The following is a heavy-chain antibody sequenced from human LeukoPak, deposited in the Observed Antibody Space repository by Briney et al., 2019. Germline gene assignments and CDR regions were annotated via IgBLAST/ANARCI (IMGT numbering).Heavy chain of an antibody. CDR2: INHSGST. CDR3: ARHSTGYTSS. J-gene: IGHJ4*02. D-gene: IGHD6-13*01. V-gene: IGHV4-34*01. CDR1: GGSFSGYY. Sequence: SETLSLTCAVYGGSFSGYYWSWIRQPPGKGLEWIGEINHSGSTNYNPSLKSRVTISVDTSKNQFSLKLSSVTAADTAVYYCARHSTGYTSSWGQGTLVTVSS.